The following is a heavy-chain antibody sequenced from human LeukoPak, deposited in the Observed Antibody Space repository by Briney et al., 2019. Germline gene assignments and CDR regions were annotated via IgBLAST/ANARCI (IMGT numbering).Heavy chain of an antibody. CDR3: ARSIVVVPAVDDY. Sequence: GSLRLSCAASGFTFSSYAMHWVHQAPGKGLEWVAVISYDGSNKYYADSVKGRFTISRDNSKNTLYLQMNSLRAEDTAVYYCARSIVVVPAVDDYWGQGTLVTVSS. D-gene: IGHD2-2*01. V-gene: IGHV3-30*04. J-gene: IGHJ4*02. CDR2: ISYDGSNK. CDR1: GFTFSSYA.